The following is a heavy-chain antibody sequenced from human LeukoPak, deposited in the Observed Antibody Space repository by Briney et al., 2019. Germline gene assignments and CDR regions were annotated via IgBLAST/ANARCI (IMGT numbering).Heavy chain of an antibody. J-gene: IGHJ4*02. D-gene: IGHD3-10*01. CDR3: ARGDDSGSLYISSKY. CDR2: ISDDGTNQ. V-gene: IGHV3-30*04. CDR1: GFTFKNYA. Sequence: GRSLRLSCVGSGFTFKNYAIFWVRQAPGQGLEWAALISDDGTNQYFADSVMDRFSISRDDSKSTVYLQMNGLRTDDTAVYYCARGDDSGSLYISSKYWGQGTLVTVSS.